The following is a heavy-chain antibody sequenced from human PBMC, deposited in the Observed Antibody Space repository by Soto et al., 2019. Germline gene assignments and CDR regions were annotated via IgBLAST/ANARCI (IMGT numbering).Heavy chain of an antibody. CDR2: IYGDDDK. Sequence: QITLKESGPALVKPTQTLTLTCTFSGFSLTTSGVGVHWLRQPAGKALEWVGVIYGDDDKRYNPSLETRLTITKDSSKNHVVLTMTNMDPLDTATYYCAHNPSYSTNWYIRVDWFDPWGQGTLVTVSS. CDR1: GFSLTTSGVG. D-gene: IGHD6-13*01. CDR3: AHNPSYSTNWYIRVDWFDP. J-gene: IGHJ5*02. V-gene: IGHV2-5*02.